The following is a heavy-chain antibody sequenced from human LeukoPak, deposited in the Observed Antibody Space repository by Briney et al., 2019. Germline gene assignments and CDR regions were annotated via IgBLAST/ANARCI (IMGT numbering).Heavy chain of an antibody. Sequence: SEALSLTCAASGASFSGYYWTWIRQSPGKGLEWIGEINQAGVSNYNPSLKSRVSISVDTSTNRFSLRISPMTAADTAVYYSTRGGGFGEPYSRNWGQGTLVTVSS. V-gene: IGHV4-34*01. J-gene: IGHJ4*02. D-gene: IGHD3-10*01. CDR3: TRGGGFGEPYSRN. CDR2: INQAGVS. CDR1: GASFSGYY.